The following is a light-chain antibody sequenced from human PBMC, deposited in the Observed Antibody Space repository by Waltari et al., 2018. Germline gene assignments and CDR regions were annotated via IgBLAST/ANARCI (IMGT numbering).Light chain of an antibody. CDR1: SSDGGGYNC. J-gene: IGLJ3*02. Sequence: QHAPPPPASVSASPGQWITIPCPGTSSDGGGYNCLSWYQQHPGKAPKLVIYDVSNRPSGVSNRFSGSKSGNTASLTISGLQAEDEADYYCSSYTSSSTWVFGGGTKLTVL. CDR3: SSYTSSSTWV. V-gene: IGLV2-14*01. CDR2: DVS.